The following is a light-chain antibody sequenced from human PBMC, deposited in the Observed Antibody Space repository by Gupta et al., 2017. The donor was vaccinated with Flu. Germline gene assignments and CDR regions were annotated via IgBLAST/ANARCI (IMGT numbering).Light chain of an antibody. Sequence: SITISCTGTSSDVGGYNYVSWYQQHPGKAPKLMIYEVSKRPSGVSNRFSGSKSGNTASLTISGLLAEDEADYYCSSYTSSSTTVFGGGTKLTVL. J-gene: IGLJ2*01. CDR1: SSDVGGYNY. V-gene: IGLV2-14*01. CDR2: EVS. CDR3: SSYTSSSTTV.